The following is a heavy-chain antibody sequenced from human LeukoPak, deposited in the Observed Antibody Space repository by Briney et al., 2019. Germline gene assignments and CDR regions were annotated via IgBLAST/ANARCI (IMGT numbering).Heavy chain of an antibody. CDR3: ARSKGDIVVVPAAILDY. CDR1: GGTFSSYA. Sequence: ASVKVSCKASGGTFSSYAISWVRQAPGQGLEWMGWISAYNGNTNYAQKLQGRVTMTTDTSTSTAYMELRSLRSDDTAVYYCARSKGDIVVVPAAILDYWGQGTLVTVSS. CDR2: ISAYNGNT. J-gene: IGHJ4*02. D-gene: IGHD2-2*02. V-gene: IGHV1-18*01.